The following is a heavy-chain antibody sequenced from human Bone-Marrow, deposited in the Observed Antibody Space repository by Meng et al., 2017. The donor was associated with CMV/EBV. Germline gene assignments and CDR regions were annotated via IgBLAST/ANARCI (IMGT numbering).Heavy chain of an antibody. CDR3: ARHVELELPADAFDI. D-gene: IGHD1-7*01. J-gene: IGHJ3*02. Sequence: SETLSLTCTVSGDSISRIDDYWGWIRQPPGKGLEWIGSIYYSGTTYYNPSLKSRVTISVDTSKNRFSLKLSSVTAADTAMYYCARHVELELPADAFDIWGQGTMVTVSS. CDR1: GDSISRIDDY. V-gene: IGHV4-39*07. CDR2: IYYSGTT.